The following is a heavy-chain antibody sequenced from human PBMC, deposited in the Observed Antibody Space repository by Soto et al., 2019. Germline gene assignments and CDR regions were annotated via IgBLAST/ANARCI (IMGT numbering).Heavy chain of an antibody. CDR3: ARESKSSWFDP. D-gene: IGHD6-13*01. Sequence: SETLSLTCTVSGGSISSGGYYWSWIRQHPGKGLEWIGYIYYSGSTYYNPSLKSRVTISVDTSKNQFSLKLSSVTAADTAVYYCARESKSSWFDPWGQGTLGTVSS. CDR1: GGSISSGGYY. CDR2: IYYSGST. J-gene: IGHJ5*02. V-gene: IGHV4-31*03.